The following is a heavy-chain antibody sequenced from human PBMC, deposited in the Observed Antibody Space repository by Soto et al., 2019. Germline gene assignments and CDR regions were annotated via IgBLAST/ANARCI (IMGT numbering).Heavy chain of an antibody. CDR2: INTGNGNT. Sequence: QVQLVQSGAEVKKPGASVKISCKTSGYSFTYFPIHWVRQAPGQGLEWMGWINTGNGNTKYLQRFQRRATITRDTSADTVYRELSSLTSADTGVYYCARNEAPGGTRPGLHWGQGTLVTVSS. CDR3: ARNEAPGGTRPGLH. D-gene: IGHD1-1*01. CDR1: GYSFTYFP. J-gene: IGHJ4*02. V-gene: IGHV1-3*04.